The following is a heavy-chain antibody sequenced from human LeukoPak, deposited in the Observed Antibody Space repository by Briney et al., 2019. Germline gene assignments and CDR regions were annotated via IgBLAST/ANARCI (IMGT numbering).Heavy chain of an antibody. V-gene: IGHV4-4*02. Sequence: SETLSLTCAVSGGSISSSNWWSWIRQPPGKGLEWIGNIFYSGSTYYSPSLKSRVTISLDTSRNQFSLKLSPVTAADTAVYYCARDRVLRDYMDVWGKGTTVTVSS. CDR2: IFYSGST. CDR1: GGSISSSNW. D-gene: IGHD3-10*01. CDR3: ARDRVLRDYMDV. J-gene: IGHJ6*03.